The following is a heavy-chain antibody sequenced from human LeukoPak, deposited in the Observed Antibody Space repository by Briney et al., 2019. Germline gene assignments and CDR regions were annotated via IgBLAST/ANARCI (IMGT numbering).Heavy chain of an antibody. J-gene: IGHJ4*02. D-gene: IGHD5-24*01. V-gene: IGHV3-23*01. CDR1: GFTFSSHA. CDR2: ISGSGGST. CDR3: AEGRRDGYNSIDY. Sequence: PGGSLRLSCAASGFTFSSHAINWVRQAPGKGLEWVSAISGSGGSTYYADSVKGRFTISRDNSKNTLYLQTNTLRAEDTAVYYCAEGRRDGYNSIDYWGQGTLVTVSS.